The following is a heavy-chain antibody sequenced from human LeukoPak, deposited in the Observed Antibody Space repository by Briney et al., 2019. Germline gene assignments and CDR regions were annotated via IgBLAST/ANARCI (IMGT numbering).Heavy chain of an antibody. CDR2: MNPNSGNT. V-gene: IGHV1-8*01. CDR1: GYAFTSYD. CDR3: ARTGEQQWLYGGNWFDP. Sequence: GASVKVSCKASGYAFTSYDINWVRQATGQGLEWMGWMNPNSGNTGYAQKFQGRVTMTRNTSISTAYMELSSLRSEDTAVYYCARTGEQQWLYGGNWFDPWGQGNLVTVSS. D-gene: IGHD6-19*01. J-gene: IGHJ5*02.